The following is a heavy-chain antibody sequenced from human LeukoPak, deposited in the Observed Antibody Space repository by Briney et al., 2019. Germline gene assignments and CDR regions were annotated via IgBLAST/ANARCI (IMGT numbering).Heavy chain of an antibody. CDR1: GGSLSSGGYY. V-gene: IGHV4-31*03. J-gene: IGHJ4*02. Sequence: SRTLSLTCTVSGGSLSSGGYYWSWIRQHPGKGLEWIGYIYYSGSTYYNPSLKSRVTISVDTSKNQFSPKLSSVTAADTAVYYCARGKRVYDILTGYVFDYWGQGTLVTVSS. D-gene: IGHD3-9*01. CDR2: IYYSGST. CDR3: ARGKRVYDILTGYVFDY.